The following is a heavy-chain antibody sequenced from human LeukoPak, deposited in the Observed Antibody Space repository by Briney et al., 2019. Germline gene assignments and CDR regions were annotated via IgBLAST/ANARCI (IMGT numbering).Heavy chain of an antibody. V-gene: IGHV1-69*01. CDR2: IIPIFGTA. CDR1: GGTFSSYA. J-gene: IGHJ4*02. Sequence: SVKVSCKASGGTFSSYAISWVRQAPGQGLEWMGGIIPIFGTANYAQKFQGRVTITADESTSTAYMELSSLRSEDTAVYYCASDRGDGYNLGYWGQGTLVTVSS. D-gene: IGHD5-24*01. CDR3: ASDRGDGYNLGY.